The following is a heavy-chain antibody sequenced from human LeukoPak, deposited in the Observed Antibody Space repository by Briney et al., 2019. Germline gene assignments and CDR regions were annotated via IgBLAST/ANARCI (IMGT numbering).Heavy chain of an antibody. CDR2: INPSGGST. V-gene: IGHV1-46*01. Sequence: ASVKVSCKASGYTFTSYYMHWVRQAPGQGLEWMGIINPSGGSTIYAQKFQGRVTMTEDTSTDTAYMELSSLRSEDTAVYYCATPGSSWYSFDYWGQGTLVTVSS. J-gene: IGHJ4*02. CDR3: ATPGSSWYSFDY. CDR1: GYTFTSYY. D-gene: IGHD6-13*01.